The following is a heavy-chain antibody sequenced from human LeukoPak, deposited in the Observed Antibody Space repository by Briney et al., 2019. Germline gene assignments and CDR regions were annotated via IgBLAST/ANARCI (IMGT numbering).Heavy chain of an antibody. J-gene: IGHJ5*02. V-gene: IGHV6-1*01. CDR1: VDSVSSNSAA. Sequence: SQTLSLTCAISVDSVSSNSAAWNWIRQSPSRGLGWLGRTYYRSKWYTDYAGSVKGRITINADTSKNLFSLQLNSMTPEDTAVYYCARDFSSWFDRWGQGTLVTVSS. CDR3: ARDFSSWFDR. D-gene: IGHD6-13*01. CDR2: TYYRSKWYT.